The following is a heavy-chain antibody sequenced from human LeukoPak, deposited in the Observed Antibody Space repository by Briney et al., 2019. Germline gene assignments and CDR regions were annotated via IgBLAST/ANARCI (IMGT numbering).Heavy chain of an antibody. J-gene: IGHJ4*02. Sequence: SETLSLTCTVSGGSVSSGSHYWSWIRQHPGRGLEWIGYIYHSGSTFYNPSLKSRLTMSVDTSKNQFSMTLISVTAADTALYYCARAGIYFGSGSYYYSFDSWGQGTLVTVSS. D-gene: IGHD3-10*01. V-gene: IGHV4-31*03. CDR2: IYHSGST. CDR3: ARAGIYFGSGSYYYSFDS. CDR1: GGSVSSGSHY.